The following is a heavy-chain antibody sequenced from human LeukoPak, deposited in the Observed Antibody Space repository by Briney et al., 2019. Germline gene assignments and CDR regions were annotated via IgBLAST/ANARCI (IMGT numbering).Heavy chain of an antibody. CDR3: ARVPFYYYYYMDV. CDR1: GGSFGGYY. V-gene: IGHV4-34*01. Sequence: SSETLSLTCAVYGGSFGGYYWSWIRQPPGKGLEWIGEINDSGSSNYIPSLKSRVTISVDTSKNQFSLKLSSVTAADTAVYYCARVPFYYYYYMDVGGEGTTVTVSS. J-gene: IGHJ6*03. CDR2: INDSGSS.